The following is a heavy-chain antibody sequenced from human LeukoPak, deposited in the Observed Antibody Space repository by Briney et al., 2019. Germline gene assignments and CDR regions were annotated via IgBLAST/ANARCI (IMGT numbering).Heavy chain of an antibody. J-gene: IGHJ4*02. CDR2: IYSGGST. CDR3: ATYSSLDY. Sequence: GGSLRLSCAASGFTFRSYWMSWVRRAPGKGLEWVSLIYSGGSTYYADSVKGRFTISRDNSKNTLYLQMNSLRAEDTAVYYCATYSSLDYWGQGTLVTVSS. V-gene: IGHV3-53*01. D-gene: IGHD3-22*01. CDR1: GFTFRSYW.